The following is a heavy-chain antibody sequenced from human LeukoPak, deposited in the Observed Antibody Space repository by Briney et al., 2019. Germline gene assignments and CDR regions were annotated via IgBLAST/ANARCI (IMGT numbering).Heavy chain of an antibody. D-gene: IGHD5-24*01. CDR2: IIPILGIA. CDR3: ARRRDGYNFPDY. V-gene: IGHV1-69*04. J-gene: IGHJ4*02. Sequence: SVKVSCKASGGTFSSYAISWVRQAPGQGLEWMGRIIPILGIANYAQKFQGRVTITADKSTSTAYMELSRLRSEDTAVYYCARRRDGYNFPDYWGQGTLVTVSS. CDR1: GGTFSSYA.